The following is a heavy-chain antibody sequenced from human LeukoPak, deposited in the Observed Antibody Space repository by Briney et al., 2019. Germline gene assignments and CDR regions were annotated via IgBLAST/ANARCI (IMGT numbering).Heavy chain of an antibody. D-gene: IGHD3-10*01. J-gene: IGHJ6*03. Sequence: PGGSLRLSCAASGFTFSSYSMNWVRQAPGKGLEWVSYISSSSSTIYYADSVKGRFTISRDNAKNSPYLQMNSLRAEDTAVYYCARDMGGMVRGVKVYYYYYMDVWGKGTTVTVSS. CDR1: GFTFSSYS. CDR3: ARDMGGMVRGVKVYYYYYMDV. V-gene: IGHV3-48*01. CDR2: ISSSSSTI.